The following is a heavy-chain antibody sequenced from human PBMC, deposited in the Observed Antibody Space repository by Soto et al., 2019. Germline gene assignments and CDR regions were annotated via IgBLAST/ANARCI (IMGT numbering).Heavy chain of an antibody. D-gene: IGHD6-13*01. V-gene: IGHV3-7*01. CDR1: GFTFKNYW. J-gene: IGHJ4*02. Sequence: EVQLVESGGGLVQPGGSLRLSCAASGFTFKNYWMSWVRQAPGKGLEWVANINQDGSEKDYVDSVKGRFTISRDNAENSLYLQMNSLRAXDTAVYYCARGKSSRYFDYWGQGTLVTVSS. CDR3: ARGKSSRYFDY. CDR2: INQDGSEK.